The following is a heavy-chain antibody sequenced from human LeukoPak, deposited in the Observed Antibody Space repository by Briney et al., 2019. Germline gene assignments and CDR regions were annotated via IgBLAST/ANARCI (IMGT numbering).Heavy chain of an antibody. Sequence: ASVKVSCKAAGSSFTRYAISWGRQAPGQGLEWMGWVSTYNGDTNYAQNTQGRVTMNRATSTSTAYMELRSLRSDDTAVYSCARDPSNTSGRYIYFDSWSQGTLVTVSS. CDR2: VSTYNGDT. CDR3: ARDPSNTSGRYIYFDS. CDR1: GSSFTRYA. D-gene: IGHD6-19*01. J-gene: IGHJ4*02. V-gene: IGHV1-18*04.